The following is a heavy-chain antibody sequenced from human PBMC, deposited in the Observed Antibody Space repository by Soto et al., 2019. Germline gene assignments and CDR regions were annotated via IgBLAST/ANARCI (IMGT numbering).Heavy chain of an antibody. D-gene: IGHD2-2*01. V-gene: IGHV3-23*01. Sequence: GGSLRLSCAASGFTFSSYAMSWVRQAPGKGLEWVSAISGSGGSTYYADSVKGRFTISRDNSKNTLYLQMNSLRAEDTAVYYCAKVPAAMMLHYYYYGMDVWGQGTTVTVSS. J-gene: IGHJ6*02. CDR2: ISGSGGST. CDR3: AKVPAAMMLHYYYYGMDV. CDR1: GFTFSSYA.